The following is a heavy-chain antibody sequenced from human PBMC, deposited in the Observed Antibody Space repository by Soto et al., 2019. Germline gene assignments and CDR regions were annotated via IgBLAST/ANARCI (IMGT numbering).Heavy chain of an antibody. CDR1: GGTFSSYA. CDR2: IIPIFGTA. D-gene: IGHD5-12*01. J-gene: IGHJ4*02. V-gene: IGHV1-69*13. Sequence: SVKVSCKASGGTFSSYAISWVRQAPGQGLEWMGGIIPIFGTANYAQKFQGRVTITADESTSTAYMELSSLRSEDTAVYYCASHFSRDGYNFDYWGQGTLVTVSS. CDR3: ASHFSRDGYNFDY.